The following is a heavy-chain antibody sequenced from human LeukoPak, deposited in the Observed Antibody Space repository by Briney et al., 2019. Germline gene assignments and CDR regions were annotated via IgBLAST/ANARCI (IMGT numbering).Heavy chain of an antibody. J-gene: IGHJ4*02. CDR2: IYLSVIT. CDR3: ARVSPAVGANYFDY. V-gene: IGHV4-59*12. Sequence: SETLSLTCTVSGDSMTYSYWSWIRQPPGKGLEWLGNIYLSVITKSNPSLKSRVTMSVDTSKNQFSLKLTSVTAADTAIYYCARVSPAVGANYFDYWGQGTLVTVSS. CDR1: GDSMTYSY. D-gene: IGHD1-26*01.